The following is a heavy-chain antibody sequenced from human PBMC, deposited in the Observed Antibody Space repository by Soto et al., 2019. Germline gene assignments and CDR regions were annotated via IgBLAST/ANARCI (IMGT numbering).Heavy chain of an antibody. CDR2: IDSGGRTT. CDR1: GFTFSSDW. D-gene: IGHD3-10*01. J-gene: IGHJ4*02. V-gene: IGHV3-74*01. Sequence: GGSLRLSCAGSGFTFSSDWMHWFRQAPGKGLVWVSRIDSGGRTTTYADSVKGRFTISRDNAKNTLYLQMNGLRAEDTALYYCARWFTYGNFDYFDYWGQGTQVTVSS. CDR3: ARWFTYGNFDYFDY.